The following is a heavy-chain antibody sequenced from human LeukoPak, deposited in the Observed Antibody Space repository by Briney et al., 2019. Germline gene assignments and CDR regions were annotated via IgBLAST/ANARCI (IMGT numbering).Heavy chain of an antibody. D-gene: IGHD6-13*01. V-gene: IGHV3-7*01. CDR1: GFTFSSRDR. CDR3: ASPPEGYSSSWYSYYFDY. Sequence: PGGSLRLSCVASGFTFSSRDRMTWVRQAPGKGLEWVANIKQDGSEKNYVDSVKGRFTISRDNAKNSLYLQMNSLRAEDTAVYYCASPPEGYSSSWYSYYFDYWGQGTLVTVSS. J-gene: IGHJ4*02. CDR2: IKQDGSEK.